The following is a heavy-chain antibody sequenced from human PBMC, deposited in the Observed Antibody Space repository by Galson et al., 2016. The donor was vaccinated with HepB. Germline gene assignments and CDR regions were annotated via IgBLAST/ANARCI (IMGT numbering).Heavy chain of an antibody. CDR1: GFSLPTNVG. J-gene: IGHJ5*01. D-gene: IGHD3-22*01. CDR2: IYWDDDK. CDR3: AHRRESVVVLGGWFDS. Sequence: PALVKPTQTLTLTCTFSGFSLPTNVGVGWIRQPPGKSLEWLAMIYWDDDKRYSPSLKSRLSVTKDTSKNQVVFTMSNMDPVDPASYSCAHRRESVVVLGGWFDSWGQGILVTVSS. V-gene: IGHV2-5*02.